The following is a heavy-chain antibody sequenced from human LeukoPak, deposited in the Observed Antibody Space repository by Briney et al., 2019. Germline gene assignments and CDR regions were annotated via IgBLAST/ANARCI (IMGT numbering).Heavy chain of an antibody. CDR3: ATQTYSSGWHGRFDY. J-gene: IGHJ4*02. CDR1: GGTFSSYA. D-gene: IGHD6-19*01. Sequence: SVKVSCKASGGTFSSYAISWVRQAPGQGLEWMGGIIPIFGTANYAQKFQGRVTITADESTSTAYMELSSLRSEDTAVYYCATQTYSSGWHGRFDYWGQGTLVTVSS. CDR2: IIPIFGTA. V-gene: IGHV1-69*13.